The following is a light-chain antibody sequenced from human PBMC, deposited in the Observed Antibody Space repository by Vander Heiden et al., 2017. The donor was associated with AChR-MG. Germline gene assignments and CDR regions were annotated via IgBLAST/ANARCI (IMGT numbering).Light chain of an antibody. CDR1: SSYVGAYKY. Sequence: QSALTQPASVSGSPGQSVTISCTGTSSYVGAYKYVSWYQQHPVKAPKLMIFDVSHRPSGISTRFSGSKSGNTASLTIAGLQAEDEADYYCSSYKSSSNPFVFGDGTKLTVL. CDR3: SSYKSSSNPFV. V-gene: IGLV2-14*03. CDR2: DVS. J-gene: IGLJ1*01.